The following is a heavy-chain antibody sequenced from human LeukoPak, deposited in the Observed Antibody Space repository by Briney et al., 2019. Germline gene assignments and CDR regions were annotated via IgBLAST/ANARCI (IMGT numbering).Heavy chain of an antibody. Sequence: SETLSLTCTVSGGSIRSYYWSWIRQPPGKGLEWIAYIYYSGSTNYNPSLKSRVTISVDTSKNQFSLKLSSVTAADTAVYYCASGQYSSSWDRRGVYYYYMDVWGKGTTVTVSS. CDR3: ASGQYSSSWDRRGVYYYYMDV. V-gene: IGHV4-59*01. CDR2: IYYSGST. CDR1: GGSIRSYY. J-gene: IGHJ6*03. D-gene: IGHD6-13*01.